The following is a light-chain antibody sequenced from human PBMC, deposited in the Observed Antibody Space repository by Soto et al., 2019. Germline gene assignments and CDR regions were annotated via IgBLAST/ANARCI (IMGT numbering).Light chain of an antibody. V-gene: IGKV1-27*01. CDR1: QGISEY. J-gene: IGKJ1*01. Sequence: DIQMTQSPSSLSASVGDRVTITCRASQGISEYLAWYQQKPGKSPKLLIYGASTLQSGVPSRFSGSGSGTDFTLTISSLQPEDVATYYCQKYNSAPTWTFGQGTKVAIK. CDR2: GAS. CDR3: QKYNSAPTWT.